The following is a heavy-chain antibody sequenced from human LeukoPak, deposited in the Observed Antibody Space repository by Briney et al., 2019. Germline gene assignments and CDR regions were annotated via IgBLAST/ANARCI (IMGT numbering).Heavy chain of an antibody. J-gene: IGHJ4*02. Sequence: SETLSFTCAVYGGSFSGYYWSWIRQPPGKGLEWIGEINHSGSTNYNPSLKSRVTISVDTSKNQFSLKLSSVTAADTAVYYCARDRNYRGYFDYWGQGTLVTVSS. D-gene: IGHD4-4*01. CDR1: GGSFSGYY. CDR3: ARDRNYRGYFDY. V-gene: IGHV4-34*01. CDR2: INHSGST.